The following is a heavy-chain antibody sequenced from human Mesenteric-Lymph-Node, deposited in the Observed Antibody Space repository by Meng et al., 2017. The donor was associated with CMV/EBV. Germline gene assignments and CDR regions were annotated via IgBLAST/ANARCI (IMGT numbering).Heavy chain of an antibody. Sequence: ASGFTFSSYGMHWVRQAPGKGLEWVAVIWYDGSNKYYADSVKGRFTISRDNSKNTLYLQMNSLRAEDTAVYYCARDGLWYSSSLATYWGQGTLVTVSS. CDR3: ARDGLWYSSSLATY. CDR2: IWYDGSNK. D-gene: IGHD6-13*01. V-gene: IGHV3-33*01. CDR1: GFTFSSYG. J-gene: IGHJ4*02.